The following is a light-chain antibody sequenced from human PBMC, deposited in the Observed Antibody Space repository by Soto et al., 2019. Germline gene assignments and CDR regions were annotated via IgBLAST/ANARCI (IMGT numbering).Light chain of an antibody. V-gene: IGLV2-14*01. J-gene: IGLJ3*02. CDR2: EVS. CDR1: SIDVGDNNY. Sequence: QSALAQPASVSGSPGQSITISCSGSSIDVGDNNYVSWYQHHPGKAPKLIIYEVSNRPSGVSNRFSGSSSDNTASLTISGLQAEDEADYYCSSYTTTSTLVFGGGTKLTVL. CDR3: SSYTTTSTLV.